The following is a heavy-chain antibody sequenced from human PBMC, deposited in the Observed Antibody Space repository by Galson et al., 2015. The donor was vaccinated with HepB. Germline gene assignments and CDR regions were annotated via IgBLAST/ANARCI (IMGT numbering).Heavy chain of an antibody. D-gene: IGHD3-22*01. CDR3: ARGGDYYDSSGIGDY. J-gene: IGHJ4*02. CDR2: ISSSSSYT. V-gene: IGHV3-11*06. CDR1: GFTFSDYY. Sequence: SLRLSCAASGFTFSDYYMSWIRQAPGKGLEWVSYISSSSSYTNYADSVKGRFTISSDNAKNSLYLQMNSLRAEDTAVYYCARGGDYYDSSGIGDYWGQGTLVTVSS.